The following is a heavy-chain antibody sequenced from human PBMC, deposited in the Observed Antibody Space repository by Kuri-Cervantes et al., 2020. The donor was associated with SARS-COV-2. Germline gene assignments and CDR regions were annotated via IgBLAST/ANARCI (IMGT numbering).Heavy chain of an antibody. V-gene: IGHV1-69*13. CDR3: ATERGHYYDFWSGYQAGGMDV. CDR2: IIPIFGTA. J-gene: IGHJ6*02. CDR1: GGTFSSFG. D-gene: IGHD3-3*01. Sequence: SVKVSCKASGGTFSSFGFNWVRQAPGQGLEWMGGIIPIFGTANYAQKFQGRVTITADESTSTAYMELSSLRSEDTAVYYCATERGHYYDFWSGYQAGGMDVWGQGTTVTVSS.